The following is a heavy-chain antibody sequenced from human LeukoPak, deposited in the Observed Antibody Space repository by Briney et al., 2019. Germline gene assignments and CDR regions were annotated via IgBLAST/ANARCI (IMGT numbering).Heavy chain of an antibody. J-gene: IGHJ4*02. CDR3: ARGVCEAAECMAFPFDY. Sequence: SETLSLTCAVSGGSISSSNWWSWVRQPPGKGLEWIGEIYHSGSTNYNPSLKSRVTISVDTSKNQFSLKLSSVTAADTAVYYCARGVCEAAECMAFPFDYWGQGTLVTVSS. V-gene: IGHV4-4*02. CDR2: IYHSGST. CDR1: GGSISSSNW. D-gene: IGHD6-13*01.